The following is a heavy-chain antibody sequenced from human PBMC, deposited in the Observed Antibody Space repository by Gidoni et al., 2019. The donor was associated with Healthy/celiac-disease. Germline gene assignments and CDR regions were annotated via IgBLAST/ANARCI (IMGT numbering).Heavy chain of an antibody. V-gene: IGHV3-30*18. D-gene: IGHD6-19*01. J-gene: IGHJ4*02. Sequence: QVQLVESGGGVVQPGRSLRLSCAASGFTFSSYGMHWVRQAPGKGLEWVAVISYDGSNKYYADSVKGRFTISRDNSKNTLYLQMNSLRAEDTAVYYCAKDSEKGSGWGGVFDYWGQGTLVTVSS. CDR3: AKDSEKGSGWGGVFDY. CDR2: ISYDGSNK. CDR1: GFTFSSYG.